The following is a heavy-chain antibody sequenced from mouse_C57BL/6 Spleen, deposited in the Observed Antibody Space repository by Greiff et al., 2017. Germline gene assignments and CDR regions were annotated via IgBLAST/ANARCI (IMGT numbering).Heavy chain of an antibody. CDR3: TRDGIGFAY. Sequence: VQLKESGGGLVKPGGSLKLSCAASGFTFSSYAMSWVRQTPEKRLEWVATISDGGSYTYYPDNVKSRFTISRDNAKNNLYLQRSHLTAEDTAMYYCTRDGIGFAYWGQGTLVTVSA. CDR2: ISDGGSYT. CDR1: GFTFSSYA. J-gene: IGHJ3*01. D-gene: IGHD4-1*01. V-gene: IGHV5-4*01.